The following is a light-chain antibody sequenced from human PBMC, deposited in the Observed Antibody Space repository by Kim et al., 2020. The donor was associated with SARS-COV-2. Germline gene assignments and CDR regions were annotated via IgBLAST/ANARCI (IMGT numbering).Light chain of an antibody. J-gene: IGKJ5*01. V-gene: IGKV3-11*01. CDR3: QQCNNWPIT. CDR2: DAF. Sequence: EVVLTQSPVTLSLSPGERATLSCRASQSVSSYLAWYQQKPGQAPRLLIYDAFNRATGIPARFSGSGSGTDFTLTISSLEPEDFAVYYCQQCNNWPITFGQGTRLEIK. CDR1: QSVSSY.